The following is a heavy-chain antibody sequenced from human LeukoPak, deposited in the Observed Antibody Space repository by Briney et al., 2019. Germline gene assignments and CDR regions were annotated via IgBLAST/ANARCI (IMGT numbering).Heavy chain of an antibody. J-gene: IGHJ4*02. CDR1: GGSVSSGGYY. Sequence: SETLSLTCTVSGGSVSSGGYYWSWIRQPPGKGLEWIGYIYYSGSTNYNPSLKSRDTISVDTSKNQFSLKLTSVTAADTAVYYCARKDYGDYSFDYWGQGTLVTVSS. V-gene: IGHV4-61*08. D-gene: IGHD4-17*01. CDR2: IYYSGST. CDR3: ARKDYGDYSFDY.